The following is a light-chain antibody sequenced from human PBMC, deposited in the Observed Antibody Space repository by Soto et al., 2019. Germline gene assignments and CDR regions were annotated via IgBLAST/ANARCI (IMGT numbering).Light chain of an antibody. CDR3: QQYGSSPLT. Sequence: EIVLTQSPATLSLSPGERATLSCRASQSVSSYLAWYQQKPGQAPRVLIYGASSRATGIPDRFGGSGSGTDFTLTISRLEPEDFAVYYCQQYGSSPLTFGGGTKVDIK. CDR1: QSVSSY. J-gene: IGKJ4*01. V-gene: IGKV3-20*01. CDR2: GAS.